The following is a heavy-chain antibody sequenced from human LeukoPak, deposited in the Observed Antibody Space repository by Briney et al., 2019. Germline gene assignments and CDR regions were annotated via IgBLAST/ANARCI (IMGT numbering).Heavy chain of an antibody. CDR1: GGSFSGYY. V-gene: IGHV4-31*11. D-gene: IGHD3-10*01. J-gene: IGHJ5*02. CDR2: IYYSGST. CDR3: ANYGSGSYRFDP. Sequence: PSETLSLTCAVYGGSFSGYYWSWIRQHPGKGLEWIGYIYYSGSTCYNPSLKSRVTISVDTSKNQFSLKLSSVTAADTAVYYCANYGSGSYRFDPWGQGTLVTVSS.